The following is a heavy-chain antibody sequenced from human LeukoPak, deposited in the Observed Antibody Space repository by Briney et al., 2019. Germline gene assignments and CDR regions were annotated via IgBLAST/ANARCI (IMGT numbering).Heavy chain of an antibody. J-gene: IGHJ4*02. CDR1: GFTFSSYA. CDR3: ARIVAGNSFDY. D-gene: IGHD6-19*01. CDR2: ISYDGSNK. V-gene: IGHV3-30-3*01. Sequence: GGPLRLSCASSGFTFSSYAMHWVRQAPGKGLEWVAVISYDGSNKYYADSVKGRFTISRDNSKNTLYLQMNSLRAEDTAVYYCARIVAGNSFDYWGQGTLVTVSS.